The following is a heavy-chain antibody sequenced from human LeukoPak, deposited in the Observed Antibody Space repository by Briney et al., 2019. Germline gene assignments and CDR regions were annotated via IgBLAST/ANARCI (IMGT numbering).Heavy chain of an antibody. CDR1: GYTFTSYY. J-gene: IGHJ4*02. CDR2: INPSGGST. CDR3: ARDRSTVTHEY. D-gene: IGHD4-17*01. V-gene: IGHV1-46*01. Sequence: ASVKVSCKASGYTFTSYYMHWVRQAPGQGLEWMGIINPSGGSTSYAQKFQGRVTMTRDMSTSTVYMELSSLRSEDTAVYYCARDRSTVTHEYWGQGTLVTVSS.